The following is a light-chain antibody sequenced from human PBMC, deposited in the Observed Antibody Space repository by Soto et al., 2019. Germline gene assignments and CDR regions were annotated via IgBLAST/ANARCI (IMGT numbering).Light chain of an antibody. V-gene: IGLV1-40*01. Sequence: QAVVTQPPSVSGAPGQRITISCTGSSSNIGADYDVHWYQLLPGAAPKLLISDNNNRPSGVPDRFSGSKSGTSASLVITGLQPEDEADYYCQSYDNSLGGHVVFGGGTKVTVL. CDR1: SSNIGADYD. CDR3: QSYDNSLGGHVV. CDR2: DNN. J-gene: IGLJ2*01.